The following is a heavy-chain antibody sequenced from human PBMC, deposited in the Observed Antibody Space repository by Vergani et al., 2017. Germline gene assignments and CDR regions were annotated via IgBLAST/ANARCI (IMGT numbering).Heavy chain of an antibody. CDR3: ARRDSSSPALDY. CDR1: GFTFSTYD. CDR2: IGTAGDT. D-gene: IGHD6-6*01. Sequence: EVQPVESGGGLVQPGGSLRLSCAASGFTFSTYDMHWVRQATGKGLEWVSAIGTAGDTYYPGSVKGRFTISRENAKNSLYLQMNGLRAGDTAVYYCARRDSSSPALDYWGQGTLVTVSS. J-gene: IGHJ4*02. V-gene: IGHV3-13*01.